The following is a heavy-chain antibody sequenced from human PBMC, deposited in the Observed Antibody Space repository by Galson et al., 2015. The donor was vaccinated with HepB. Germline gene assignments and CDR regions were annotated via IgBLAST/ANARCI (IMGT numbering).Heavy chain of an antibody. CDR2: IYVGGSDP. J-gene: IGHJ4*02. CDR1: GYTFGTYW. Sequence: QSGAEVTKPGESLTIFCKGSGYTFGTYWIGWVRQVPGKDLEWMGIIYVGGSDPKYSPSFRGHVTISADKSSDAAYLQWSSLRTSDTAMYFCARRMRGAWSFDYWGQGTLVIVSS. D-gene: IGHD6-25*01. CDR3: ARRMRGAWSFDY. V-gene: IGHV5-51*01.